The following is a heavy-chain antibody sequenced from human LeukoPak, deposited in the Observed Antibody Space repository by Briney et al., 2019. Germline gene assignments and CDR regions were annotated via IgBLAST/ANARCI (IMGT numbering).Heavy chain of an antibody. V-gene: IGHV4-59*01. CDR1: GGPISSYY. Sequence: SETLSLTCTVSGGPISSYYWSWIRQPPGKGLEWIGYIYYSGSTNYNPSLKSRVTISVDTSKNQFSLKLSSVTAADTAVYYCARVIGGYSYGPFDYWGQGTLVTVSS. CDR3: ARVIGGYSYGPFDY. J-gene: IGHJ4*02. D-gene: IGHD5-18*01. CDR2: IYYSGST.